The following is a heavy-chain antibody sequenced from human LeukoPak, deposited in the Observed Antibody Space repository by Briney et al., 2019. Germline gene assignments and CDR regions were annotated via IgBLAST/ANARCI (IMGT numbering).Heavy chain of an antibody. J-gene: IGHJ3*02. Sequence: VASVKVSCKASGYTFTSYYMHWVRQAPGQGLEWMGIINPSGGSTSYAQKFQGRVTMTRDTSTSTVYMELSSLRSEDTAVYYCARAQMATSSGAAVDIWGQGTMVTVSS. CDR3: ARAQMATSSGAAVDI. CDR2: INPSGGST. V-gene: IGHV1-46*01. D-gene: IGHD5-24*01. CDR1: GYTFTSYY.